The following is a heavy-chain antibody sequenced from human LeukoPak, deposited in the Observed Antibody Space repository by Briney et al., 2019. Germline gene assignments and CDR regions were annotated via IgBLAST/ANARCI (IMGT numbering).Heavy chain of an antibody. V-gene: IGHV4-34*01. Sequence: SETLSLTCAVYGGSFGGYYWSWIRQPPGKGLEWIGEINHSGSTNYNPSLKSRVTISVDTSKNQFSLKLSSVTAADTAVYYCARDSGSLDAFDIWGQGTMVTVSS. CDR3: ARDSGSLDAFDI. CDR1: GGSFGGYY. J-gene: IGHJ3*02. D-gene: IGHD1-26*01. CDR2: INHSGST.